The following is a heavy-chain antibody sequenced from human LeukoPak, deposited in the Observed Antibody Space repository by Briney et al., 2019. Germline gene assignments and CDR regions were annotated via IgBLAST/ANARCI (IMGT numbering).Heavy chain of an antibody. CDR1: GFTFSSYS. V-gene: IGHV3-21*01. CDR3: ARVNFGEVAQVNADY. D-gene: IGHD3-16*01. CDR2: ISSSSSYI. J-gene: IGHJ4*02. Sequence: GGSLRLSCAASGFTFSSYSMNWVRQAPGKGLEWVSSISSSSSYIYYADSVKGRFTISRDNAKNSLYLQMNSLRAEDTAVYYCARVNFGEVAQVNADYWGQGTLVTVSS.